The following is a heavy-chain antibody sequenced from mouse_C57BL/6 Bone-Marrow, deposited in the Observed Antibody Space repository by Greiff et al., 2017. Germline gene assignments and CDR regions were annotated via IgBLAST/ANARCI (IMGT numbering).Heavy chain of an antibody. V-gene: IGHV14-4*01. D-gene: IGHD2-10*02. CDR1: GFNIKDDY. Sequence: EVQGVESGAELVRPGASVKLSCTASGFNIKDDYMHWVKQRPEQGLEWIGWIDPENGDTEYASKFQGKATITADTSSSTAYLQLSSLTSEDTAVYYCTTYGNLYYFDYWGQGTTLTVSS. J-gene: IGHJ2*01. CDR2: IDPENGDT. CDR3: TTYGNLYYFDY.